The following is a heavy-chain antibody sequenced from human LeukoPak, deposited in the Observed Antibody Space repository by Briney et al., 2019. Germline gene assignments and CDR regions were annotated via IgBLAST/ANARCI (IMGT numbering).Heavy chain of an antibody. D-gene: IGHD4-11*01. CDR3: ARTLSTVTSRYFDY. V-gene: IGHV4-34*01. J-gene: IGHJ4*02. CDR2: INHSGST. Sequence: PSETLSLTCAVYGGSFSGYYWSWIRQPPGKGLEWIGEINHSGSTNYNPSLKSRVTISVDTSKNQFSLKLSSVTAADTAVYYCARTLSTVTSRYFDYWGQGTLVTVSS. CDR1: GGSFSGYY.